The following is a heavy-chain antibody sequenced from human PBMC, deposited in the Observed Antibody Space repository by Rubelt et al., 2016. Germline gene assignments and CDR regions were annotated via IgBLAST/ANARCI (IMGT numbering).Heavy chain of an antibody. J-gene: IGHJ4*02. CDR3: ARLPFTWYGPSPDYFDY. CDR2: INTGNGNT. D-gene: IGHD6-13*01. V-gene: IGHV1-3*04. Sequence: SLEWLGYINTGNGNTRYSQKFPGRVTITRDTSARTSYLELSSLRSGDTAVYYCARLPFTWYGPSPDYFDYWGQGTLVIVSS.